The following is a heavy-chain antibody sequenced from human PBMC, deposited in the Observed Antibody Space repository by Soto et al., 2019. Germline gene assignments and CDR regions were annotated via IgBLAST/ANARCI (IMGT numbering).Heavy chain of an antibody. CDR2: ISSSSTSI. V-gene: IGHV3-21*01. Sequence: EVQLVESGGGLVQPGGSLRLSCAASGFTFSSYWMSWVRQAPGKGLEWVSSISSSSTSINYADSVKGRFTISRDNAKNSLYLHMNSLRAGDTAVYYCAKVDLRWPPGYWGQGTLVTVSS. CDR3: AKVDLRWPPGY. J-gene: IGHJ4*02. D-gene: IGHD4-17*01. CDR1: GFTFSSYW.